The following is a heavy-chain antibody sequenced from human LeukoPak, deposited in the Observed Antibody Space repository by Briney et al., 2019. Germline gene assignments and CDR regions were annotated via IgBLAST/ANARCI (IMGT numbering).Heavy chain of an antibody. Sequence: GGSLRLSCATSGFTFSRSWMDWVRQAPGKGLEWVANIKEDGSETYYVDSAKGRFTISRDNAKNSLFLQVDNLRVEDTAIYYCSRSLNFWGQGTLVTVSP. CDR3: SRSLNF. CDR2: IKEDGSET. J-gene: IGHJ4*02. V-gene: IGHV3-7*01. CDR1: GFTFSRSW.